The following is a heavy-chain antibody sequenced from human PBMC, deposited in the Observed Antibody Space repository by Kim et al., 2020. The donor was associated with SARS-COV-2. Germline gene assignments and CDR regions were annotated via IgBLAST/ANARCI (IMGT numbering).Heavy chain of an antibody. CDR1: GDSVSSNSAA. Sequence: SQTLSLTCAISGDSVSSNSAAWNWIRQSPSRGLEWLGRTYYRSKWYNDYAVSVKSRITINPDTSKNQFSLQLNSVTPEDTAVYYCAREIMGTMVRGVIIEYYFDYWGQGTLVTVSS. J-gene: IGHJ4*02. V-gene: IGHV6-1*01. CDR2: TYYRSKWYN. D-gene: IGHD3-10*01. CDR3: AREIMGTMVRGVIIEYYFDY.